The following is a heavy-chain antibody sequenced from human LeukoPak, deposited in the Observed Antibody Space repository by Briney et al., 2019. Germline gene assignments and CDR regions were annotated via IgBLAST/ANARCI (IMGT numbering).Heavy chain of an antibody. CDR1: GFTFSSYG. J-gene: IGHJ4*02. Sequence: GRSLRLSCAASGFTFSSYGMHWVRQAPGKGLEWVAVISYDGSNKYYADSVKGRFTISRDNSKNTLYLQMNSLRAEDTAVYYCAKDRNAATYSSGGGNFDYGGQGTLVTVSS. CDR2: ISYDGSNK. CDR3: AKDRNAATYSSGGGNFDY. D-gene: IGHD6-19*01. V-gene: IGHV3-30*18.